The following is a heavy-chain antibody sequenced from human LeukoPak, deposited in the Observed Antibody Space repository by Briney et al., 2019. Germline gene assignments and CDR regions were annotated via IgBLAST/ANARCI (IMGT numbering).Heavy chain of an antibody. J-gene: IGHJ5*02. D-gene: IGHD6-13*01. CDR2: INAGNGNT. CDR3: ARARDYSSSWYNWFDP. Sequence: ASVKVSCKASGYTFTGYYMHWVRQAPGQRLEWMGWINAGNGNTKYSQKFQGRVTITRDTSASTAYMELSSLRSEDTAVYYCARARDYSSSWYNWFDPWGQGTLVTVSS. CDR1: GYTFTGYY. V-gene: IGHV1-3*01.